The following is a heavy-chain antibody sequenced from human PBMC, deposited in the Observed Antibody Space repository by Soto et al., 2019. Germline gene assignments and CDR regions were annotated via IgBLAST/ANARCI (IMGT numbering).Heavy chain of an antibody. CDR2: IKSKKDGGTS. V-gene: IGHV3-15*07. CDR3: ARDNYHVMDV. CDR1: GSTFTLTW. D-gene: IGHD2-21*02. J-gene: IGHJ6*02. Sequence: EVQLVESGGGLVKPGGSLRLSCTASGSTFTLTWMNWVRQAPGKGLEWVGRIKSKKDGGTSDYAAPVRGRFTISRDDSENTVFLQVISPKTEDTAVYYCARDNYHVMDVWGQGTTVTVSS.